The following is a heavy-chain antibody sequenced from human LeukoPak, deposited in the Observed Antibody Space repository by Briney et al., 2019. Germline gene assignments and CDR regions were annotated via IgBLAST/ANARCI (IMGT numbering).Heavy chain of an antibody. CDR1: GFTFSSYS. Sequence: PGGSLRLSCAASGFTFSSYSMNWVRQAPGKGLEWVSSISSSSSYIYYADSVKGRFTISRDNAKNSLYLQMNSLRAEDTAVYYCARVEAAVAASDYWGQGTLVTVSS. V-gene: IGHV3-21*01. J-gene: IGHJ4*02. D-gene: IGHD6-19*01. CDR2: ISSSSSYI. CDR3: ARVEAAVAASDY.